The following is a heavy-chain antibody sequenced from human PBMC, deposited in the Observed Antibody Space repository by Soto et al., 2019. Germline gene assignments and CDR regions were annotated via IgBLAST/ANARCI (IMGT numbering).Heavy chain of an antibody. CDR1: GYTSNTYG. CDR3: SSGCIAVTTHMGD. J-gene: IGHJ4*02. V-gene: IGHV1-18*01. CDR2: INPYNGNT. Sequence: ASVKGSCEASGYTSNTYGITWLRQAPGQGLAWMGWINPYNGNTKFAQKLQDRVTMTTATSTSTAYMALASLRSDDTAVYYCSSGCIAVTTHMGDWGQGTMVTVSS. D-gene: IGHD4-17*01.